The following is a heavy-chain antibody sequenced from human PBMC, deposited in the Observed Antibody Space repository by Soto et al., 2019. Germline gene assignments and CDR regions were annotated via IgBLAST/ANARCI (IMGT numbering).Heavy chain of an antibody. CDR1: GDSIRSYY. V-gene: IGHV4-59*01. D-gene: IGHD5-12*01. Sequence: SETLSLTCTVSGDSIRSYYWTWIRQPPGKGLELIGYIYYSGSTRYNPSLKSRVTISVDMSKNQFSLKLSSVIAADTAVYYCARAYGGFDNGLDVWGQGTAATVSS. CDR2: IYYSGST. J-gene: IGHJ6*02. CDR3: ARAYGGFDNGLDV.